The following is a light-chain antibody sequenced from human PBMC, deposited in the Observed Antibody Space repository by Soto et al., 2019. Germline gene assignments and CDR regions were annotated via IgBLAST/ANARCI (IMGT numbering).Light chain of an antibody. J-gene: IGKJ4*01. CDR2: RTS. CDR1: QSISSN. Sequence: EIVMTQSPATLSVSPGERATLSCRASQSISSNLAWYQQKPGQAPRLLMFRTSSRATGFPARFSGSGSWTEFNLTISSLQSEDFGVSYCQQYNNWPRATFGGGTKVEIK. V-gene: IGKV3-15*01. CDR3: QQYNNWPRAT.